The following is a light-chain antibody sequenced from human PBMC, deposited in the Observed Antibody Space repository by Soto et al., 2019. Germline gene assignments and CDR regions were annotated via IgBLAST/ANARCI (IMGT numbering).Light chain of an antibody. J-gene: IGLJ1*01. Sequence: SVLTQPPSASGSPGQSVTISCTGTKSDIGVYDFVSWYQHHPGKAPRLIIYEVVQRPSGVPDRFSGSKSGNTASLTVSGLQAADEADYFCKSYAGSSTYVFGSGTKV. V-gene: IGLV2-8*01. CDR1: KSDIGVYDF. CDR2: EVV. CDR3: KSYAGSSTYV.